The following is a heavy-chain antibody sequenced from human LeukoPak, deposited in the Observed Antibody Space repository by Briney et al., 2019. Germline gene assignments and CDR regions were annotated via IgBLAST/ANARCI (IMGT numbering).Heavy chain of an antibody. Sequence: ASVRVSCKASGYTFNNYGISWVRQAPGQGLEWMGWVTSYNGDTSYAQKFQGRVTMSTDTSTSTAYMELRSLRLDDTAIYYCAKDWHILTGRNCFDPWGQGTLVTVSS. J-gene: IGHJ5*02. V-gene: IGHV1-18*01. CDR2: VTSYNGDT. CDR1: GYTFNNYG. D-gene: IGHD3-9*01. CDR3: AKDWHILTGRNCFDP.